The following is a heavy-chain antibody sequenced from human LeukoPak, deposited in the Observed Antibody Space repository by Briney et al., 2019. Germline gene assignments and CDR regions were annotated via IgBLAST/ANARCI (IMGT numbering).Heavy chain of an antibody. J-gene: IGHJ4*02. Sequence: PGGSLRLSCAASGFTFDDYAMHWVRQAPGKGLEWVSAISGSGGSTYYADSVKGRFTISRDNSKNTLYLQMNSLRADDTAVYYCAKALSATVTTRPDYWGQGTLVTVSS. CDR3: AKALSATVTTRPDY. CDR1: GFTFDDYA. CDR2: ISGSGGST. V-gene: IGHV3-23*01. D-gene: IGHD4-17*01.